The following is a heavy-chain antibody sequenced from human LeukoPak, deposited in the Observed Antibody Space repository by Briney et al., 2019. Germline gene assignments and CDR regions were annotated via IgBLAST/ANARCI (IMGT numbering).Heavy chain of an antibody. CDR3: ARRSPTGDYYYYYMDV. J-gene: IGHJ6*03. CDR1: GYSFVFFG. V-gene: IGHV1-18*01. D-gene: IGHD7-27*01. Sequence: EASVKVSCKASGYSFVFFGVSWVRQAPGQGLEWMGWINSHNGDTKYAERLQGRVIMTTDTSTSTSYMELRSLRSDDTAVYYCARRSPTGDYYYYYMDVWGKGTTVTVSS. CDR2: INSHNGDT.